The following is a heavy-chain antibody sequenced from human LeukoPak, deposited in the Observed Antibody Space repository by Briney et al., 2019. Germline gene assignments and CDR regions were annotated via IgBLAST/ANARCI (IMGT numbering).Heavy chain of an antibody. CDR2: ISGSGGST. CDR3: AKDARQVLRYSTDY. V-gene: IGHV3-23*01. D-gene: IGHD3-9*01. CDR1: GFTFNKYS. J-gene: IGHJ4*02. Sequence: GGSLRLSCAASGFTFNKYSMTWVRQAPGKGLEWVSAISGSGGSTYYADSVKGRFTISRDNSKNTLYLQMNSLRAEDTAVYYCAKDARQVLRYSTDYWGQGTLVTVSS.